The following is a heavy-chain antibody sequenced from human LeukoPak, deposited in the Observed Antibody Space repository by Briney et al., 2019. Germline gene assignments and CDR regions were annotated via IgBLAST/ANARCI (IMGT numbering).Heavy chain of an antibody. CDR3: ARDSDVHCSGGRCTNFDY. CDR2: IRYDARNK. V-gene: IGHV3-30*02. CDR1: GFTLSSYG. Sequence: GGSLRLSCAASGFTLSSYGMHWVRQAPGKGLEWVAFIRYDARNKYYADSVKGRFTISRDNAKKSLYLQMNSLRAEDTAVYYCARDSDVHCSGGRCTNFDYWGQGILVTVSS. J-gene: IGHJ4*02. D-gene: IGHD2-15*01.